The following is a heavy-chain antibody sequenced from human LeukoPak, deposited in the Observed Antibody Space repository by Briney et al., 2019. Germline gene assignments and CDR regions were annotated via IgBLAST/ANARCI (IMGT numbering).Heavy chain of an antibody. V-gene: IGHV3-21*01. CDR1: GFTFSSYS. J-gene: IGHJ1*01. CDR2: ISSSSGYI. CDR3: ARDQSGWYLEYFQH. Sequence: GGSLRLSWAASGFTFSSYSMNWVRQAPGKGLEWVSSISSSSGYIYYADSVKGRFTISRDNAKNSLYLQMNSLRAEDTAVYYCARDQSGWYLEYFQHWGQGTLVTVSS. D-gene: IGHD6-19*01.